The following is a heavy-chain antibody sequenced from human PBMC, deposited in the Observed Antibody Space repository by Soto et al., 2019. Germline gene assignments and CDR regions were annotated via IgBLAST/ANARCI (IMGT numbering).Heavy chain of an antibody. Sequence: GGSLRLSCAASGFTFSSYAMHWVRQAPGKGLEWVAVISYDGSNKYYADSVKGRFTISRDNSKNTLYLQMNSLRAEDTAVYYCAREVREWLKSGSCWFEPCGQGTLVTVSS. CDR3: AREVREWLKSGSCWFEP. CDR2: ISYDGSNK. D-gene: IGHD3-3*01. CDR1: GFTFSSYA. V-gene: IGHV3-30-3*01. J-gene: IGHJ5*02.